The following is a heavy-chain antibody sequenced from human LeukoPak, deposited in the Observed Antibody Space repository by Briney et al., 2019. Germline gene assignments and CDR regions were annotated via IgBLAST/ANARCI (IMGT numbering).Heavy chain of an antibody. V-gene: IGHV3-48*03. Sequence: PGGSLRLSCAASGFTFSSYEMNWVRQAPGRGLEGVSYISSSGGTIYYADSVKGRFTISRDNAKNSLYLQMSSLRAEDTAVYYCARQYSYDSRYFDYWGQGTLVTVSS. CDR3: ARQYSYDSRYFDY. CDR1: GFTFSSYE. J-gene: IGHJ4*02. CDR2: ISSSGGTI. D-gene: IGHD5-18*01.